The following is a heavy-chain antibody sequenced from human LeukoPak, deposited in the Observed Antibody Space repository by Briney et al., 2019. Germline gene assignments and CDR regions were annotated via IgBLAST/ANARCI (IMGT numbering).Heavy chain of an antibody. V-gene: IGHV3-7*02. CDR1: GITISSHW. D-gene: IGHD3-10*01. CDR3: ASFNFGSGSHDH. CDR2: IKRDGSET. J-gene: IGHJ4*02. Sequence: GGSLRLSCAASGITISSHWMSWVRQAPGKGLEWVANIKRDGSETYYVDSVKGRFTISRDNAKKSLYLQMNSLRAEDTAVFYCASFNFGSGSHDHWGQGTLVTVSS.